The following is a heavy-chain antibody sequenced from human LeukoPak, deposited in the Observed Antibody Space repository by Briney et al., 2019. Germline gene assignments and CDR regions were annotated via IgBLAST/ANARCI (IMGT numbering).Heavy chain of an antibody. D-gene: IGHD6-6*01. Sequence: SETLSLTCTVSGGSISSPTYYWGWIRQPPGKGLEWIGSIYCSGTTYYNPSLKSRVTISVDTSKKQFSLKLSSVTAADTAVYYCAKSHSSSEEFDYWGQGTLVTVSS. CDR3: AKSHSSSEEFDY. CDR1: GGSISSPTYY. J-gene: IGHJ4*02. V-gene: IGHV4-39*07. CDR2: IYCSGTT.